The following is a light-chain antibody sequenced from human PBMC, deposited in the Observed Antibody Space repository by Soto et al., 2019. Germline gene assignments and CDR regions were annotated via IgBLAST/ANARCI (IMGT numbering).Light chain of an antibody. CDR3: MQSISRLT. V-gene: IGKV2D-29*01. CDR1: QSLLYSDGKTY. CDR2: GAS. J-gene: IGKJ4*01. Sequence: IVLTQTPLSLSVAPEQPASISCKSAQSLLYSDGKTYLYWYLQKPGQPPQPLIYGASNRFSGVPDRFSGSGSGTDFTLRISRVEAEDVGVYFCMQSISRLTFGGGTKVDIK.